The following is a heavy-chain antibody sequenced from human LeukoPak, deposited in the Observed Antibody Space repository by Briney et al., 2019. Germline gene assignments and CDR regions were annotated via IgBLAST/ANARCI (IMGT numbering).Heavy chain of an antibody. V-gene: IGHV1-46*01. CDR3: ARPLAGVYHDTSGHLY. Sequence: GASVKVSCKASGYTFTSYDINWVRQATGQGLEWMGIINPSDGTTSYAQKFQGRVTMTRDTSTSTVYMELSSLRSEDTAVYYCARPLAGVYHDTSGHLYWGQGTLVTVSS. D-gene: IGHD3-22*01. CDR2: INPSDGTT. J-gene: IGHJ4*02. CDR1: GYTFTSYD.